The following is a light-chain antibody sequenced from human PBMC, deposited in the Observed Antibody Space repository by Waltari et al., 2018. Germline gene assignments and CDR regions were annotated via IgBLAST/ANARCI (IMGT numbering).Light chain of an antibody. CDR1: QRRLNSGGNTF. CDR2: QVS. CDR3: MQGTHWPRT. V-gene: IGKV2-30*01. J-gene: IGKJ1*01. Sequence: DVVMTQSPLSLPVTLGQPTSIYCRSSQRRLNSGGNTFLNWFQQRPGQSPRRLIYQVSNRDSGVPDRFSGSGSGTDFTLKISRVEAEDVGVYYCMQGTHWPRTFGQGTKVEIK.